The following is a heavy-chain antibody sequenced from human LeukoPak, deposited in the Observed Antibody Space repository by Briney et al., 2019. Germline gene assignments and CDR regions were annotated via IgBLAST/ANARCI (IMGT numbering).Heavy chain of an antibody. CDR2: ISSSGSTI. J-gene: IGHJ6*02. V-gene: IGHV3-11*01. CDR3: ARGRRSYYGSGSLYYGMDV. CDR1: GFTFSDYY. Sequence: PGGSLRLSCAASGFTFSDYYMSWIRQAPGKGLGWVSYISSSGSTIYYADSVKGRFTISRDNAKNSLYLQMNSLRAEDTAVYYCARGRRSYYGSGSLYYGMDVWGQGTTVTVSS. D-gene: IGHD3-10*01.